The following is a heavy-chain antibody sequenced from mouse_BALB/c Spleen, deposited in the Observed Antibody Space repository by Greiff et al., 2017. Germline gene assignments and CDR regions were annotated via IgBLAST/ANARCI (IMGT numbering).Heavy chain of an antibody. CDR1: GYSFTSYW. CDR2: INPGNSDT. J-gene: IGHJ4*01. CDR3: TREDYYYGSSYVGYAMDY. D-gene: IGHD1-1*01. V-gene: IGHV1-5*01. Sequence: VQLKESGTVLARPGASVKMSCKASGYSFTSYWMHWVKQRPGQGLEWIGAINPGNSDTTYNQKFKGKAKLTAVTSASTAYMELSSLTKEDSAVYDCTREDYYYGSSYVGYAMDYWGQGTSVTVSS.